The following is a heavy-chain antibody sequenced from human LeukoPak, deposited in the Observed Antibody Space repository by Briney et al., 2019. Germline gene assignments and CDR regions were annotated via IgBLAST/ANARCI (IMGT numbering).Heavy chain of an antibody. D-gene: IGHD3-9*01. Sequence: GESLKISCKGSGYNFNNYWIGWVRQMPGKGLEWMGIIYPGDSDTRYSPSFQGLVTISADKSISTAYVQWSSLEASDTAMYYCARLYNILTSNLFDPWGQGTLVTVSS. CDR1: GYNFNNYW. J-gene: IGHJ5*02. V-gene: IGHV5-51*01. CDR3: ARLYNILTSNLFDP. CDR2: IYPGDSDT.